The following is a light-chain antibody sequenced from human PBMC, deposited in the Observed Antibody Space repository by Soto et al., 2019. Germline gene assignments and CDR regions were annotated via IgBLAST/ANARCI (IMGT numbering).Light chain of an antibody. V-gene: IGKV3-20*01. CDR2: GAA. CDR3: QHYGSSPET. CDR1: QSVSSSY. Sequence: EIVLTQSPGTLSLSPGEMATLSCRASQSVSSSYLAWYQQKPGQAPMLLIYGAASMATGIPDRFSGSGSGTDFTLTISRLVPDDFAVYYCQHYGSSPETFGQGTKLVIK. J-gene: IGKJ2*01.